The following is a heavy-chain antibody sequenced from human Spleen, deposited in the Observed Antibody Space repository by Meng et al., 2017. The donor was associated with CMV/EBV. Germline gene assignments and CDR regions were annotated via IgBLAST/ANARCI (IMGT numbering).Heavy chain of an antibody. CDR1: GFTFSSYS. Sequence: GGSLRLSCAASGFTFSSYSVNWVRQAPGKGLEWVSSISSSGTYIYNADSVRGRFTISRDIAKNSLYLQMNSLRAEDTAVYYCARNYYDNSDDAFGIWGQGTMVTVSS. CDR2: ISSSGTYI. V-gene: IGHV3-21*01. D-gene: IGHD3-22*01. CDR3: ARNYYDNSDDAFGI. J-gene: IGHJ3*02.